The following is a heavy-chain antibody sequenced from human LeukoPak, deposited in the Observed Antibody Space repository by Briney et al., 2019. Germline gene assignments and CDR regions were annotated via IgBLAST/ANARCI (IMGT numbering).Heavy chain of an antibody. CDR3: ARLVPSLNWFDP. V-gene: IGHV1-8*01. CDR1: AYTFTSYD. D-gene: IGHD4/OR15-4a*01. J-gene: IGHJ5*02. CDR2: MNPNSGST. Sequence: ASVKVSCKASAYTFTSYDINWVRQATGQGLEWMGWMNPNSGSTGYVQKFQGRVTMTRNTSISTAYMELSSLRSEDTAVYYCARLVPSLNWFDPWGQGTLVTVSS.